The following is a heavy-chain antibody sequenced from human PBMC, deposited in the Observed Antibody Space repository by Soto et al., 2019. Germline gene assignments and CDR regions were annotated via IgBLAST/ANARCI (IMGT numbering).Heavy chain of an antibody. CDR2: IYPGDSDT. CDR1: GYSFTSYW. V-gene: IGHV5-51*03. D-gene: IGHD3-22*01. J-gene: IGHJ6*02. Sequence: GESLKISCKGSGYSFTSYWIGWVRQMPGKGLEWMGIIYPGDSDTRYSPSFQGQVTIPADKSISTAYLQWSSLKASDTAIYYCASKRASGYSTGDYYYGMDVWGQGTTVTVSS. CDR3: ASKRASGYSTGDYYYGMDV.